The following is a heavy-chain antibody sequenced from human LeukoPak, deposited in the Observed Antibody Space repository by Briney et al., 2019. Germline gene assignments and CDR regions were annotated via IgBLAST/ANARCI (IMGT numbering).Heavy chain of an antibody. CDR3: ARDSGSSWREGLNY. V-gene: IGHV3-74*01. CDR1: GFTFSSYW. D-gene: IGHD6-13*01. J-gene: IGHJ4*02. CDR2: INGDGTST. Sequence: PGGSLRLSCAASGFTFSSYWMHWVRQGPGKGLVWVSRINGDGTSTNYADSVKGRFTIFRDNAKNSLYLQMNSLRVEDSAVYYCARDSGSSWREGLNYWGQGTLVTVSS.